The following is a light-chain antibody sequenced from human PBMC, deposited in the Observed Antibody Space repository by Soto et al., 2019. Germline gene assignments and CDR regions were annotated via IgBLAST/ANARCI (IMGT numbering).Light chain of an antibody. Sequence: QSVLTQPPSVSGTPGLRVNISCSGGISNIGKDTVNWYQQLPGTAPKLLMFNDDKRPSGVPDRFSGSRSGTSASLAISGLQSDDEAVYFCSTCDDSLNGVVFGGGTKLTVL. CDR1: ISNIGKDT. V-gene: IGLV1-44*01. J-gene: IGLJ3*02. CDR3: STCDDSLNGVV. CDR2: NDD.